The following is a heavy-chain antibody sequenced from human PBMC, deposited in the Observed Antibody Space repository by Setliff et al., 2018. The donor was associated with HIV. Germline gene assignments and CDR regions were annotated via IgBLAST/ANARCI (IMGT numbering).Heavy chain of an antibody. CDR1: GFTVSSNY. Sequence: GESLKISCAASGFTVSSNYMSWVRQAPGKGLEWVSVIYSGGSTYYADSVKGRFTISRDNSKNTLYLQMNSLRAEDTAVYYCARATYYYDSSGYPGIDAFDIWGQGTMVTVS. V-gene: IGHV3-53*01. CDR2: IYSGGST. J-gene: IGHJ3*02. D-gene: IGHD3-22*01. CDR3: ARATYYYDSSGYPGIDAFDI.